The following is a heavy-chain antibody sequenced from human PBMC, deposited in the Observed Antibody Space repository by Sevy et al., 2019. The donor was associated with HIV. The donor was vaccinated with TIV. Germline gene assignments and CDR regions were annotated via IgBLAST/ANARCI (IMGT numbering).Heavy chain of an antibody. J-gene: IGHJ3*02. CDR1: GFTFSSYE. D-gene: IGHD3-10*01. V-gene: IGHV3-48*03. Sequence: GGSLRLSCAASGFTFSSYEMNWVRQAPGKGLEWVSYISSSGSTIYYADSVKGRFTISRDNAKNSLYLQMNSLRAEDTVVYYCGRGMWNTMVRGVGGGGGRRGAFDIWGQGTMVTVSS. CDR3: GRGMWNTMVRGVGGGGGRRGAFDI. CDR2: ISSSGSTI.